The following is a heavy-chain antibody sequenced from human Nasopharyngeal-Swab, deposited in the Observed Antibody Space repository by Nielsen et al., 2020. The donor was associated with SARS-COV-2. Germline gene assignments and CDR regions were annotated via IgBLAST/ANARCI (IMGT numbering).Heavy chain of an antibody. V-gene: IGHV4-34*01. CDR3: ARGGEGVEPAPILGLGPYYSYYYMDV. D-gene: IGHD2-2*01. CDR2: VNYGGGT. J-gene: IGHJ6*03. Sequence: WIRQPPGKGMEWIGEVNYGGGTNYNPSPRSRVIISVDTSKNQFSLKPNFATAADTAVYFCARGGEGVEPAPILGLGPYYSYYYMDVWGKGTTVTVSS.